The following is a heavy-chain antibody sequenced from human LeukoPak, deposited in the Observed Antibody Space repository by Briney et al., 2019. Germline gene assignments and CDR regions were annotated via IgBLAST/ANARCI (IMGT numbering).Heavy chain of an antibody. Sequence: ASVKVSCKASGYTFTSYGISWVRQAPGQGLEWMGWISAYNGNTNYAQKLQGRVTMTTDTSTSTAYMELRSLRSDDTAVYCCARTYYDFWSGYYTEYFDYWGQGTLVAVSS. D-gene: IGHD3-3*01. CDR3: ARTYYDFWSGYYTEYFDY. J-gene: IGHJ4*02. CDR2: ISAYNGNT. CDR1: GYTFTSYG. V-gene: IGHV1-18*01.